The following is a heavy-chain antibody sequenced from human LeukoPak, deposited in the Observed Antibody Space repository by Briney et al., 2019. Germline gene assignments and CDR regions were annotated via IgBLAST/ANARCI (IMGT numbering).Heavy chain of an antibody. CDR3: ARHVSGDYDFWSGYQRPFDY. V-gene: IGHV4-38-2*01. CDR1: GYSISGGYY. D-gene: IGHD3-3*01. CDR2: IYHSGST. J-gene: IGHJ4*02. Sequence: PSETLSLTCAVSGYSISGGYYWGWIRQPPGKGLEWIGSIYHSGSTYYNPSLKSRVTISVDTSKNQFSLKLSSVTAADTAVYYCARHVSGDYDFWSGYQRPFDYWGQGTLVTVSS.